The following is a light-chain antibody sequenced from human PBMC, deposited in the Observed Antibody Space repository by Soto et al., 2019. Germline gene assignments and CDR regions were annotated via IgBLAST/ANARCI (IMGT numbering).Light chain of an antibody. CDR2: DTD. Sequence: QAVVTQEPSLTVSPGGTVTLTGGSSTGPVTNGHFPYWFQQKPGQAPRPLIYDTDNKHSSSPARFSASLLGDKAALTLSGALPEDEDDYYCLLSYTGRLYVFGPGTKVTVL. CDR3: LLSYTGRLYV. V-gene: IGLV7-46*01. J-gene: IGLJ1*01. CDR1: TGPVTNGHF.